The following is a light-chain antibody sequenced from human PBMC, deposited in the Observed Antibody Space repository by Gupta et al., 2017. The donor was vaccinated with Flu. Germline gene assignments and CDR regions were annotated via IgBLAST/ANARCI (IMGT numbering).Light chain of an antibody. CDR1: ASNIGAGFD. J-gene: IGLJ1*01. V-gene: IGLV1-40*01. Sequence: QSVLTQPPSVSGAPGQKITISCAGGASNIGAGFDVHWYQHLPGAAPKLLIYNNNNRPSGVPDRFSGSKSGPSASLAITGLQAEDEADYYCQSYDVRLGAQGVFVTGTKVTVL. CDR3: QSYDVRLGAQGV. CDR2: NNN.